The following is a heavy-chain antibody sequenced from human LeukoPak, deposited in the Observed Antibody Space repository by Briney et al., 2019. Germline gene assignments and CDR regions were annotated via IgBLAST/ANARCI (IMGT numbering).Heavy chain of an antibody. Sequence: SETLSLTCAVSGDSISSGGYSWSWIRQTPGKGLEWIAYIHDSGSTYNNPSLKSRLSISIDTSKNQLSLKLNSVTAADTAVYYCARGPYSYDSSGAFDIWGQGTMVTVSS. D-gene: IGHD3-22*01. CDR1: GDSISSGGYS. CDR3: ARGPYSYDSSGAFDI. V-gene: IGHV4-30-4*07. J-gene: IGHJ3*02. CDR2: IHDSGST.